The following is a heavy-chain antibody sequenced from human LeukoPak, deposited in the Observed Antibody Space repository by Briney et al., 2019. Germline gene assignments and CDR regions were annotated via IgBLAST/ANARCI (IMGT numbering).Heavy chain of an antibody. CDR3: TRENYVPDS. D-gene: IGHD3-10*02. CDR2: ISWNSGSI. V-gene: IGHV3-9*01. CDR1: GFTFDDYA. Sequence: GGSLRLSCAASGFTFDDYAMHWVRQAPGKGLEWVSGISWNSGSIGYADSVKGRFTISRDDARNSLFLQMNGLRADDTAVYYCTRENYVPDSWGQGTLVTVSS. J-gene: IGHJ5*02.